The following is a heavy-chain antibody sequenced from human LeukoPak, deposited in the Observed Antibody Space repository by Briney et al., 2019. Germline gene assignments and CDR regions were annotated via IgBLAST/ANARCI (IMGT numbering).Heavy chain of an antibody. CDR2: VIPIFGTA. Sequence: ASVKVSCKASGGTFSSYAISWVRQAPGQGLEWMGGVIPIFGTANYAQKFQGRVTIIADESTSTAYMELSSLRSEDTAVYYCARGVVGATTGAYSFDYWGRGTLVTVSS. J-gene: IGHJ4*02. CDR1: GGTFSSYA. V-gene: IGHV1-69*01. CDR3: ARGVVGATTGAYSFDY. D-gene: IGHD1-26*01.